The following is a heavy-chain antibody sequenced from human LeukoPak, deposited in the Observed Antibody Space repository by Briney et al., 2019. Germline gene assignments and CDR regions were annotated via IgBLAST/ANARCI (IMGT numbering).Heavy chain of an antibody. V-gene: IGHV3-23*01. CDR3: AKGDDPITIFGVVTLDY. CDR1: GFTFSTYA. CDR2: ISGSGGTT. D-gene: IGHD3-3*01. J-gene: IGHJ4*02. Sequence: PGGSLRLSCAASGFTFSTYAMSWVRQAPGKGLEWVSNISGSGGTTDYADSVKGRFTTSRDNSKSTLYLQVNSLRAEDTAVYYCAKGDDPITIFGVVTLDYSGQGTLVTVSS.